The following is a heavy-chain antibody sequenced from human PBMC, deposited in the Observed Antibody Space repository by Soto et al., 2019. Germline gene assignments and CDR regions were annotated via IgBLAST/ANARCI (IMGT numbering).Heavy chain of an antibody. D-gene: IGHD6-13*01. J-gene: IGHJ4*02. CDR2: IWYDGSNK. CDR1: GFTFSSYG. CDR3: ARDSAAGTTSLDY. V-gene: IGHV3-33*01. Sequence: QVQLVESGGGVVQPGRSLRLSCAASGFTFSSYGMHWVRQAPGKGLEWVAVIWYDGSNKYHADSVKGRFTISRDNSKNTLYLQMNSLRAEDTAVYYCARDSAAGTTSLDYWGQGTLVTVSS.